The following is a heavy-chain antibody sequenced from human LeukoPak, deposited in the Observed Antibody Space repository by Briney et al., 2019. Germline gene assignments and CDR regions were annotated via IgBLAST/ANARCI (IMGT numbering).Heavy chain of an antibody. CDR3: ARGGFVYTAMVSHYFDY. CDR1: GGSFSGYY. CDR2: INHSGST. Sequence: SETLSLTCAVYGGSFSGYYWSWIRQPPGKGLEWIGEINHSGSTNYNPSLKSRVTISVDTSTNQFSLKLSSVTAADTAVYYCARGGFVYTAMVSHYFDYWGQGTLVTVPS. V-gene: IGHV4-34*01. D-gene: IGHD5-18*01. J-gene: IGHJ4*02.